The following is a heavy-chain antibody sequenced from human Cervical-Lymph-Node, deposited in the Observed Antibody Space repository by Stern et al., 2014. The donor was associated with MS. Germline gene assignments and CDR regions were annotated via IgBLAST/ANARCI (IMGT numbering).Heavy chain of an antibody. Sequence: QLQLQEAGPGLVKPSQTLSLTCTVSGCSIRSTGYYWSWIRQHPGKGLEWIGYIHYSGSTYYNPSLKSRGTISVDTSKNQFSLKLSSVTAADTALYYCARSDRLWGSFDYWGQGSLVTVSS. V-gene: IGHV4-31*03. CDR1: GCSIRSTGYY. D-gene: IGHD3-16*01. CDR3: ARSDRLWGSFDY. J-gene: IGHJ4*02. CDR2: IHYSGST.